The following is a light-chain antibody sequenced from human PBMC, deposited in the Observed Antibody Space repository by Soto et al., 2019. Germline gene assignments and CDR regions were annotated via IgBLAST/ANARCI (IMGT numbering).Light chain of an antibody. V-gene: IGKV3-11*01. CDR3: QQRGGWPLT. CDR1: QGVGRF. CDR2: DAS. Sequence: EIVLTQSPATLSLSPGERAALSCRASQGVGRFLAWYQQKPGQAPRLLIYDASNRATGIPARFSGSGSVTDFTLAIDNLEPEDFAVYYCQQRGGWPLTFCGGTKVEIK. J-gene: IGKJ4*01.